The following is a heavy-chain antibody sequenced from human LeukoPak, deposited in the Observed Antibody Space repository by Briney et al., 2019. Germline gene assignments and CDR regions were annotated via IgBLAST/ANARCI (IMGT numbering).Heavy chain of an antibody. Sequence: GGSLRLSCAASGFTFSSYGMHWVRQAPGKGLEWVAVISYDGSNKYYADSVKGRFTISRDNSKNTLYLQMNSLRAEDTAVYYCAKDVEYDFWSGYYGHFDYWGQGTLVTVSS. V-gene: IGHV3-30*18. D-gene: IGHD3-3*01. CDR2: ISYDGSNK. CDR1: GFTFSSYG. CDR3: AKDVEYDFWSGYYGHFDY. J-gene: IGHJ4*02.